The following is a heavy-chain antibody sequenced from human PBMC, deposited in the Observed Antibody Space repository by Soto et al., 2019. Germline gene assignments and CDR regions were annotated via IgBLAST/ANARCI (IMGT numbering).Heavy chain of an antibody. D-gene: IGHD4-17*01. CDR1: GGTLSPYY. CDR2: INQYGTA. Sequence: QVQLQQWGAGLLKPSETLSLTCAVSGGTLSPYYWAWVRQPPGKGLEWIGEINQYGTARYSPSLKSRVTMPVDRAKNQVSLRLDSVTAADTALYFCASAPGVHTAALKRVYNNWLDSWGQGTLVTVSS. V-gene: IGHV4-34*02. CDR3: ASAPGVHTAALKRVYNNWLDS. J-gene: IGHJ5*01.